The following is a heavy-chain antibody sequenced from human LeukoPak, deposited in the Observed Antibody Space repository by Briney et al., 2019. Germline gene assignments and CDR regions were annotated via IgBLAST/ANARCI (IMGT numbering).Heavy chain of an antibody. J-gene: IGHJ4*02. Sequence: GGSLRLSCAASGFTFSSYGMHWVRQAPGKGLEWVAVISYDGSNKYYADSVKGRFTISRDNSKNTLYLQMNSLRAEDTAVYYCAKDLFGYCSSTSCYSFDYWGQGTLVTVSS. CDR2: ISYDGSNK. D-gene: IGHD2-2*01. CDR3: AKDLFGYCSSTSCYSFDY. V-gene: IGHV3-30*18. CDR1: GFTFSSYG.